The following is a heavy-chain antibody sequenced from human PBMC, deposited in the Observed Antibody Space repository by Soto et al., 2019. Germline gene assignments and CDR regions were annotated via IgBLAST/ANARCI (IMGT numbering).Heavy chain of an antibody. D-gene: IGHD3-3*01. V-gene: IGHV3-64*04. CDR3: TTFTDKYYDFWSGNYGDYYYGMDV. J-gene: IGHJ6*02. CDR2: ISSDGSRT. CDR1: GFTFSSYS. Sequence: PGGSLRLSCSASGFTFSSYSMHWVRPAPGKGLEYVSMISSDGSRTYYVDSVKGRFTISRDNSKNTLYIQMNSLKTEDTAVYYCTTFTDKYYDFWSGNYGDYYYGMDVWGQGTTVTVSS.